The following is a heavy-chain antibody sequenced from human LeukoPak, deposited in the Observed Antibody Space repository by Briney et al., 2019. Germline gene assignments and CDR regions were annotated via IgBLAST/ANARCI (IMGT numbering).Heavy chain of an antibody. CDR1: GFSFSSYT. V-gene: IGHV3-21*01. D-gene: IGHD2-2*01. CDR2: ISSGGSNV. CDR3: AVCSSTSCPDY. Sequence: GGSLRLSCAASGFSFSSYTMHWVRQAPGEGLEWVSSISSGGSNVFYGDSLKGRFTISRDNAKNSLHLQMNSLRVEDTAIYFCAVCSSTSCPDYWGQGTLVTVSP. J-gene: IGHJ4*02.